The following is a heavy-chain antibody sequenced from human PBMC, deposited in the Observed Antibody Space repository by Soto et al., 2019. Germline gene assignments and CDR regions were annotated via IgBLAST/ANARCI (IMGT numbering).Heavy chain of an antibody. CDR2: ISYDGSNK. J-gene: IGHJ4*02. Sequence: QVQLVESGGGVVQPGRSLRLSCAASGCTFSSYAMHWVRQAPGKGLEWVAVISYDGSNKYYADSVKGRFTISRDNSKNTLYLQMNSLRAEDTAVYYCARDFGEQQLVYYFDYWGQGTLVTVSS. CDR1: GCTFSSYA. D-gene: IGHD6-13*01. V-gene: IGHV3-30-3*01. CDR3: ARDFGEQQLVYYFDY.